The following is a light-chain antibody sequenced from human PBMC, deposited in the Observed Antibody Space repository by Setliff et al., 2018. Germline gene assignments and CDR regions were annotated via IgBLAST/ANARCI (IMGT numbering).Light chain of an antibody. V-gene: IGLV2-23*02. J-gene: IGLJ1*01. CDR2: DVN. CDR3: CSYAGSYTYV. Sequence: QSALAQPASVSRSPGQSITISCTGTSSDVGTYNLVSWYQHHPGKAPKLMIYDVNKRPSGISNRFSGSKSGNTASLTISGLQTEDEADYYCCSYAGSYTYVFGSGTKV. CDR1: SSDVGTYNL.